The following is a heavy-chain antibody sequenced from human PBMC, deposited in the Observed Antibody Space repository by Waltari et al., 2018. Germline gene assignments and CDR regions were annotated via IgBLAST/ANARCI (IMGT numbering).Heavy chain of an antibody. J-gene: IGHJ4*02. D-gene: IGHD6-13*01. Sequence: QVQLVQSGAEVKKPGSSVKVSCKASGGPFSSYAISWLRQAPGQGLEWMGGIIPILGIANYAQKFQGRVTITADESTSTAYMELSSLRSEDTAVYYCARDPTPYSSSPGLTLRYWGQGTLVTVSS. CDR3: ARDPTPYSSSPGLTLRY. CDR1: GGPFSSYA. CDR2: IIPILGIA. V-gene: IGHV1-69*04.